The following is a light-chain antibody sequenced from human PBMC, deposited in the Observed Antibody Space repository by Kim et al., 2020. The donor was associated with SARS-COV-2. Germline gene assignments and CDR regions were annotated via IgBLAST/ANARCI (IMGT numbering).Light chain of an antibody. CDR1: KLREKY. V-gene: IGLV3-1*01. CDR2: QNT. J-gene: IGLJ2*01. CDR3: QAWDSGTVV. Sequence: VSPGQTATIPCSGDKLREKYACWYQQKAGQSPVLIIYQNTKRPSGIPDRFSGSNSGNAATLTISGTQAMDEADYYCQAWDSGTVVFGGGTQLTVL.